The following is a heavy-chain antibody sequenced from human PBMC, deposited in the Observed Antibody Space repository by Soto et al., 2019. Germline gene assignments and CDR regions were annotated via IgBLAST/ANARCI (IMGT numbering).Heavy chain of an antibody. V-gene: IGHV6-1*01. D-gene: IGHD7-27*01. J-gene: IGHJ4*02. CDR2: TYYRSKWYN. Sequence: SPTLSLTCAISGDSVSSNSVAWHWIRQSPSRGLEWLGKTYYRSKWYNDYAVSVKSRITINPDTSKNQFSLQLNSVTPDDTAVYYCARTMNWAFDYWGQETLVTVSS. CDR3: ARTMNWAFDY. CDR1: GDSVSSNSVA.